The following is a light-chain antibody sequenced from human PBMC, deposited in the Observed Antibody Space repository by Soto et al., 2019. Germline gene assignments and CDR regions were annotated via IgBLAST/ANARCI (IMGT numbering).Light chain of an antibody. CDR3: QQYNNWPPLT. CDR1: QSVSSN. V-gene: IGKV3-15*01. CDR2: GAS. Sequence: EIVMTQSPATLSLSPGERATLSCRASQSVSSNLAWYQQKPGQAPRLLIYGASNRATGIPARFSGSGSGTEFTLTISSLQSEDFAVYYCQQYNNWPPLTFGQGTKVEI. J-gene: IGKJ1*01.